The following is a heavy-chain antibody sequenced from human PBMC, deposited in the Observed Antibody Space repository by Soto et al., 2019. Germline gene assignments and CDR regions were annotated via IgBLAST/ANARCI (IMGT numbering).Heavy chain of an antibody. CDR2: IIPIFGTA. D-gene: IGHD2-15*01. Sequence: QVQLVQSGAEVKKPGSSVQVSCKASGGTFSSYAISWVRQAPGQGLEWMGGIIPIFGTANYAQKFQGRVTITADESTSTAYMELRSLRSEDTAVYYCARDRCSGGSCYGDYWGQGTLVTVSS. J-gene: IGHJ4*02. V-gene: IGHV1-69*01. CDR3: ARDRCSGGSCYGDY. CDR1: GGTFSSYA.